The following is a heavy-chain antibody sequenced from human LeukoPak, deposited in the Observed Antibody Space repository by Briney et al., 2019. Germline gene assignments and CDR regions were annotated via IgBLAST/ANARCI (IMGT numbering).Heavy chain of an antibody. J-gene: IGHJ6*02. Sequence: PGGSLRLSCAASGFTFSSYGMHWVRQAPGKGLEWVAVIWYDGSNKYYADSVKGRFTISRDNSKNTLYLQMNSLRAEDTAVYYCVREAPSLYASHQPLRGMDVWGQGTTVTVSS. D-gene: IGHD2-8*01. CDR3: VREAPSLYASHQPLRGMDV. CDR1: GFTFSSYG. CDR2: IWYDGSNK. V-gene: IGHV3-33*01.